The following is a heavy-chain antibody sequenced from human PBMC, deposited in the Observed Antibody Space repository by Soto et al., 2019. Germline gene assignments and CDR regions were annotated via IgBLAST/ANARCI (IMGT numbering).Heavy chain of an antibody. V-gene: IGHV4-31*03. CDR3: ARGWRDIVVVTANSYWYFDL. J-gene: IGHJ2*01. CDR1: GGSISGGGYY. CDR2: IYYSGST. D-gene: IGHD2-21*02. Sequence: QVQLQESGPGLVKPSQTLSLTCTVSGGSISGGGYYWSWIRQHPGKGLEWIGYIYYSGSTYYNPSLKSRVTISVDTSKNQFSLKLSSVTAADTAVYYCARGWRDIVVVTANSYWYFDLWGRGTLVTVSS.